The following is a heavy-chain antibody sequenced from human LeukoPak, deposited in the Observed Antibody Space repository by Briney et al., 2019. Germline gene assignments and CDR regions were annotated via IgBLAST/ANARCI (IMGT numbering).Heavy chain of an antibody. CDR2: ISSSGSTI. V-gene: IGHV3-11*04. Sequence: PGGSLRPSCAASGFTFSDYYMSWIRQAPGKGLEWVSYISSSGSTIYYADSVKGRFTISRDNAKNSLYLQMNSLRAEDTAVYYCARPPPLRYFDWYPDYWGQGTLVTVSS. D-gene: IGHD3-9*01. CDR1: GFTFSDYY. J-gene: IGHJ4*02. CDR3: ARPPPLRYFDWYPDY.